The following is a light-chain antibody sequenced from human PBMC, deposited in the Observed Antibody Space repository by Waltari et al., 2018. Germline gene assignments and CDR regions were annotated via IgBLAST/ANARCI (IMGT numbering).Light chain of an antibody. CDR2: GKN. CDR1: SLRSYY. J-gene: IGLJ1*01. Sequence: SSELTQDPAVSVALGQTVRITCQGDSLRSYYASWYQQKPGQAPVLVIYGKNDQPPWIPDRFSGSSSGNPASLTSTCAQAEDVADYYCNSRASSGRDVFGTGTKVTVL. CDR3: NSRASSGRDV. V-gene: IGLV3-19*01.